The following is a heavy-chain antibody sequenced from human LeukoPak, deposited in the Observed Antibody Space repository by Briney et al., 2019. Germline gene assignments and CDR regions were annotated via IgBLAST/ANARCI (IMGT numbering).Heavy chain of an antibody. CDR2: VSGTGGRT. CDR1: GFTFSSYS. D-gene: IGHD6-6*01. V-gene: IGHV3-23*01. Sequence: GGSLRLSCAASGFTFSSYSMNWVRQAPGKGLEWVSVVSGTGGRTYYADSVKGRFTISRDNSKNTLYLQMNSLRAEDTALYYCVKASSSSPQYNWFDAWGQGTLVTVSS. J-gene: IGHJ5*02. CDR3: VKASSSSPQYNWFDA.